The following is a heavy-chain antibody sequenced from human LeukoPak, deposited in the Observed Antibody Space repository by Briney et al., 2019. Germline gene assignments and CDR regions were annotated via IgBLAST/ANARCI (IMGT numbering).Heavy chain of an antibody. J-gene: IGHJ4*02. CDR3: ARDKSRDGYMYYFDY. CDR2: ITQDGSEK. V-gene: IGHV3-7*01. D-gene: IGHD5-24*01. Sequence: GGSLRLSCAASGFTFSSYWMSWVRQAPGKGLEWVANITQDGSEKYYVDSVKGRFTISRDNAKNSLYLQMNSLRAEDTAVYYCARDKSRDGYMYYFDYWGQGTLVTVSS. CDR1: GFTFSSYW.